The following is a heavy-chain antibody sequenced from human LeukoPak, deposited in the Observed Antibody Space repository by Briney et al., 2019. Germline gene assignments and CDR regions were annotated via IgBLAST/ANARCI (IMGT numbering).Heavy chain of an antibody. J-gene: IGHJ5*02. Sequence: SETLSLTCNVSGASLSSYYWDWLRQSPGRGLEWIGYISDTGKTDSNPSLKSRVTISLATSKNQFSLRLTSVTAADSAGYFCATGYYEPFATWGPGIMVSVSS. V-gene: IGHV4-59*01. CDR3: ATGYYEPFAT. D-gene: IGHD3-22*01. CDR1: GASLSSYY. CDR2: ISDTGKT.